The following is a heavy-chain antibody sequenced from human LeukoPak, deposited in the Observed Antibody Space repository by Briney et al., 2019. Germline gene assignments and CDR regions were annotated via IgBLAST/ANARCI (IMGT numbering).Heavy chain of an antibody. Sequence: GGSLRLSCAASGFTFSSYSMNWVRQAPGKGLEWVSSISSSSSYIYYADSVKGRFTISRDNAKNSLYLQMNSLRAEDTAVYYCARVRGTTYYFDYWGQGTLVTVSS. CDR1: GFTFSSYS. D-gene: IGHD1-7*01. CDR3: ARVRGTTYYFDY. J-gene: IGHJ4*02. CDR2: ISSSSSYI. V-gene: IGHV3-21*01.